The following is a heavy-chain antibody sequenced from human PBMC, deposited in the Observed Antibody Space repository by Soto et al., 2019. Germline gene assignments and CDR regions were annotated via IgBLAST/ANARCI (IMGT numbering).Heavy chain of an antibody. CDR1: GYTFTSYG. Sequence: QVQLVQSGAEVKKPGASVKVSCKASGYTFTSYGISWVRQAPGQGLEWMGWISTDNGNTNYAHKLQGRVTMTTDTSTSTAYMELRSLRSDDTAVYYCARYSDFWSGYPNYYMAVWGKGTTVTVSS. CDR2: ISTDNGNT. V-gene: IGHV1-18*01. CDR3: ARYSDFWSGYPNYYMAV. J-gene: IGHJ6*03. D-gene: IGHD3-3*01.